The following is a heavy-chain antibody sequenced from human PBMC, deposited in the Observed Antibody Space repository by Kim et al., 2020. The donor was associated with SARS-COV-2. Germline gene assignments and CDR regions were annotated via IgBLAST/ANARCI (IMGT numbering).Heavy chain of an antibody. D-gene: IGHD4-17*01. Sequence: GGSLRLSCAASGFTYTTYWMNWVRQAPGKGLEWVANITQDGSEKSYADSVKGRFTISRDNAKNSLDLQMNSLRVEDTAVYYCARDRVGAGYYYYGMDVWGQGTTVTVSS. V-gene: IGHV3-7*01. CDR3: ARDRVGAGYYYYGMDV. CDR2: ITQDGSEK. CDR1: GFTYTTYW. J-gene: IGHJ6*02.